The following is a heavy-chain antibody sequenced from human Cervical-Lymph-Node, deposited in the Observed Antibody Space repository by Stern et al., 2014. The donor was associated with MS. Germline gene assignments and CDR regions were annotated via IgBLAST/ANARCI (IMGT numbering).Heavy chain of an antibody. Sequence: QLVQSGGGVVQPGRSLRLSCVASGFSFSNYGMHWVRQAPGKGLEWVAVTSYDGSNKDYTDSVKGRFTISRDNSKNTLYLQMNSLRVEDTAVYYCARDESPCSSTSCYSGYYGMDVWGQGTTVTVSS. CDR2: TSYDGSNK. V-gene: IGHV3-30*19. J-gene: IGHJ6*02. CDR3: ARDESPCSSTSCYSGYYGMDV. CDR1: GFSFSNYG. D-gene: IGHD2-2*01.